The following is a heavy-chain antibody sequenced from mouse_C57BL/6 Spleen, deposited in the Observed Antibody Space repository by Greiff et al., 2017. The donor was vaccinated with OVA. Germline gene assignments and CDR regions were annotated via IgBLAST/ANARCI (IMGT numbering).Heavy chain of an antibody. D-gene: IGHD2-1*01. CDR2: ILPGSGST. CDR1: GYTFTGYW. J-gene: IGHJ3*01. CDR3: ARSRGNSWFAY. V-gene: IGHV1-9*01. Sequence: VQLQQSGAELMKPGASVKLSCQATGYTFTGYWIEWVKQRPGHGLEWIGEILPGSGSTNYNEKFEGKATFTADTSSNPAYMQLSSLTTEDSAIYYCARSRGNSWFAYWGQGTLVTVSA.